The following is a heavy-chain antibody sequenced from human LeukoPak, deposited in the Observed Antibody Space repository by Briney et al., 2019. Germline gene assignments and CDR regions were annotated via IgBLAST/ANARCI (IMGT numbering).Heavy chain of an antibody. V-gene: IGHV4-59*01. D-gene: IGHD3-22*01. CDR2: IYYSGST. Sequence: SETLSLICTVSGGSISSYYWSWIRQPPGKGLEGIGYIYYSGSTNYNPSLKRRVPISLDTSKTQFSLKLSSVTAADTAVYHCARARYDSRGYYSFDYWGQGILVTVSS. J-gene: IGHJ4*02. CDR3: ARARYDSRGYYSFDY. CDR1: GGSISSYY.